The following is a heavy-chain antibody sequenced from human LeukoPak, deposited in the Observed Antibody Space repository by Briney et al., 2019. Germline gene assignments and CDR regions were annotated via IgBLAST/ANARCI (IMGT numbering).Heavy chain of an antibody. D-gene: IGHD3-16*01. CDR1: GDSITTNSYW. J-gene: IGHJ5*02. CDR2: IDSSGNT. Sequence: PSETLSLTCSISGDSITTNSYWWGWIRQSPGKVLELICIIDSSGNTSYNPSLKTRATISPDTSKNQYSLRLTSVTAADTAIYYCARRGIWDLQIGNWFDPWGQGILVIVSS. V-gene: IGHV4-39*01. CDR3: ARRGIWDLQIGNWFDP.